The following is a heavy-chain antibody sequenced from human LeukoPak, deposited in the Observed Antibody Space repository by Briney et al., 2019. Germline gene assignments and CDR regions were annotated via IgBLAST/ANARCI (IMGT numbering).Heavy chain of an antibody. D-gene: IGHD3-16*02. CDR3: ARVRGLGVITPYSDF. CDR1: GGSTGRSSNY. Sequence: PSETLSLTCSVSGGSTGRSSNYWGWIRQPPGKGLEWIGCVSYRGSTSYNPSLESRVTISLDTSKNQFSLKVNSVTAADTAVYYCARVRGLGVITPYSDFWGQGTLVTVSS. V-gene: IGHV4-61*05. CDR2: VSYRGST. J-gene: IGHJ4*02.